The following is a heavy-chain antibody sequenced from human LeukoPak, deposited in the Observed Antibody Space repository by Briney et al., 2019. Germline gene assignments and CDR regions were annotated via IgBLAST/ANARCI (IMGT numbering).Heavy chain of an antibody. CDR3: ARGIVVVVAATQGWFDP. D-gene: IGHD2-15*01. V-gene: IGHV1-46*01. Sequence: ASVKVSCKASGYTFTSYYMHWVRQAPGQGLEWMGIINPSGGSTSYAQKFQGRVTMTRDMSTSTVYMELSSLRSEDTAVYYCARGIVVVVAATQGWFDPWGQGTLVTVSS. CDR1: GYTFTSYY. J-gene: IGHJ5*02. CDR2: INPSGGST.